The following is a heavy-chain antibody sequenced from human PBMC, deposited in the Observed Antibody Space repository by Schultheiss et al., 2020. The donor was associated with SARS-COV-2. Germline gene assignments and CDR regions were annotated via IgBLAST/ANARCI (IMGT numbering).Heavy chain of an antibody. D-gene: IGHD1-26*01. J-gene: IGHJ6*02. Sequence: GGSLRLSCAASGFTFSSYSMNWVRQAPGKGLEWVSSISSSSSYIYYADSVKGRFTISRDNAKNSLYLQMNSLRAEDTAVYYCARERSGSYYPDYYYYGMDVWGQGTTVTVSS. CDR3: ARERSGSYYPDYYYYGMDV. CDR2: ISSSSSYI. V-gene: IGHV3-21*01. CDR1: GFTFSSYS.